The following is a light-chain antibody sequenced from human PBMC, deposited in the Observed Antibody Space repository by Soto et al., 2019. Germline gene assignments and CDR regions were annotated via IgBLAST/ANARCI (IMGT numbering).Light chain of an antibody. Sequence: DIQMTQSPSSLSASIGYIFTITCRASQSISSYLNWYQQKPGKAPKXLIFSASGLQSGVPSRFSGGGYGTEFTLTISSLKIEDFATYYGQQSHTNTLTFCGGTKVDNK. CDR2: SAS. J-gene: IGKJ4*01. CDR3: QQSHTNTLT. CDR1: QSISSY. V-gene: IGKV1-39*01.